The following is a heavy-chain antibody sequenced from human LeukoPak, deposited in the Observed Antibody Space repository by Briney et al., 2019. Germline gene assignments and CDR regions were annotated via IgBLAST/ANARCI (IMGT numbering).Heavy chain of an antibody. D-gene: IGHD5-12*01. V-gene: IGHV3-23*01. Sequence: PGGSLRHSSAASGFTFSSYAMSWVPQAPRKGLEWVSPISGSGCSTYYAESVECPFTITRDNSKNTLYLQMNSLRAEETAVYDCAKDRRTYRDIDCCDPWGQRTLVTVSP. CDR2: ISGSGCST. J-gene: IGHJ5*02. CDR1: GFTFSSYA. CDR3: AKDRRTYRDIDCCDP.